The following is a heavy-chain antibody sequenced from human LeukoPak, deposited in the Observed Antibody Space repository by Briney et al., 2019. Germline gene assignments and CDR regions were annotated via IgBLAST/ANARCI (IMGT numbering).Heavy chain of an antibody. V-gene: IGHV3-48*03. CDR2: ISTTGRTT. D-gene: IGHD4-17*01. CDR3: ARGDDYGDNAIVY. Sequence: GGSLRLSCAASGFSLSGYEIHWVRQAPGKGLEWISYISTTGRTTYYADSVRGRFTISRDNAKNSVHLQMNSLRDEDAALYFSARGDDYGDNAIVYWGQGTLVTVSS. J-gene: IGHJ4*02. CDR1: GFSLSGYE.